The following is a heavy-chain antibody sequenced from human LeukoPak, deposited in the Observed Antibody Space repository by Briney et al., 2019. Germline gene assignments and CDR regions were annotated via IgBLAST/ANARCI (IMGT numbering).Heavy chain of an antibody. J-gene: IGHJ4*02. Sequence: PGGSLRLSCAASGFTFSDYYMSWIRQAPGKGLEWVSYISSSGSTIYYADSVKGRFTISRDNAKNSLYLQMNSLRAEDTAVYYCARLYYYDSSGYYGALDYWGQGTLVTVSS. CDR2: ISSSGSTI. D-gene: IGHD3-22*01. CDR1: GFTFSDYY. V-gene: IGHV3-11*04. CDR3: ARLYYYDSSGYYGALDY.